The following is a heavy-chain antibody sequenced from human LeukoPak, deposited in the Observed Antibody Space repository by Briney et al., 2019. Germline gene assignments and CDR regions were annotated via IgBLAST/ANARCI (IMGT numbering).Heavy chain of an antibody. CDR2: IRGSGGTT. V-gene: IGHV3-23*01. CDR1: GFTFSSYG. CDR3: AREGSGLVIHAFDI. D-gene: IGHD3/OR15-3a*01. Sequence: PGGSLRLSCAASGFTFSSYGMSWVRQAPGKGLEWVSAIRGSGGTTFYADSVKGRFTISRDNLKNTVSLQMNSLRTEDTALYFCAREGSGLVIHAFDIWGQGTMVTVSS. J-gene: IGHJ3*02.